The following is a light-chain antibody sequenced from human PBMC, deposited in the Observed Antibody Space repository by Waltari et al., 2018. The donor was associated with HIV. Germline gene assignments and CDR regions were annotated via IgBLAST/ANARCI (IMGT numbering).Light chain of an antibody. CDR3: SSYSGSNTLV. CDR2: DVT. V-gene: IGLV2-8*01. CDR1: SSDVGGYNY. J-gene: IGLJ2*01. Sequence: QSALTQPPSASGSPGQSVTISCTGTSSDVGGYNYVSWYQQLPDRAPKLMIYDVTKRPARFPDRFSGSKSGNTAALTVSGLQAEDEADYFCSSYSGSNTLVFGGGTKLTVL.